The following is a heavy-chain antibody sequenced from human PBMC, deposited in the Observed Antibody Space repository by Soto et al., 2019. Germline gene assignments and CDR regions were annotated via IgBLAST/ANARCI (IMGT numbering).Heavy chain of an antibody. Sequence: ASVKVSCKASGYTFTSYAMHWVRQAPGQRLEWMGWINAGNGNTKYSQKFQGRVTITRDTSASAAYMELSSLSSEDTAVYYCARDSAVTTFDYWGQGTLVTVSS. D-gene: IGHD4-17*01. V-gene: IGHV1-3*01. CDR1: GYTFTSYA. J-gene: IGHJ4*02. CDR2: INAGNGNT. CDR3: ARDSAVTTFDY.